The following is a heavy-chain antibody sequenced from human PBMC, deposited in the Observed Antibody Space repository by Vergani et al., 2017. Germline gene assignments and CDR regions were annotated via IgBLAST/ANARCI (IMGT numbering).Heavy chain of an antibody. D-gene: IGHD6-19*01. CDR2: IYYSGST. J-gene: IGHJ4*02. CDR1: GGSISSSSYY. V-gene: IGHV4-39*07. Sequence: QLQLQESGPGLVKPSETLSLTCTVSGGSISSSSYYWGWIRQPPGKGLEWIGSIYYSGSTYSNPSLKSRVTISVDTSKNQFALKLSSVTAADTAVYYCARIAGSGWPEYGYWGQGTLVTVSS. CDR3: ARIAGSGWPEYGY.